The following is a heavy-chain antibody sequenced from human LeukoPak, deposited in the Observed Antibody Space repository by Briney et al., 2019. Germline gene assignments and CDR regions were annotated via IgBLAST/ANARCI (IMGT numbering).Heavy chain of an antibody. Sequence: SETLSLTCTVSGYSISSGYYWGWIRQPPGKGLEWIGSICHSGSTYYNPSLKSRVTISVDTSKNQFSLKLSSVTAADTAVYYCARDPYLEWLNDYWGQGTLVTVSS. V-gene: IGHV4-38-2*02. J-gene: IGHJ4*02. D-gene: IGHD3-3*01. CDR2: ICHSGST. CDR1: GYSISSGYY. CDR3: ARDPYLEWLNDY.